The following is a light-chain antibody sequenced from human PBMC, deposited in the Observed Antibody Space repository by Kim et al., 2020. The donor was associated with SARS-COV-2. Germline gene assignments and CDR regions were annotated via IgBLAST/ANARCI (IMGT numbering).Light chain of an antibody. CDR2: DVN. Sequence: PGQSVTIACTGTSSDVGGYNFVSWYQQHPGTAPKFMIYDVNKRPSGVPDRFSGSKSGNTASLTISGLQADDEADYYCCSFAGSYFLFGGGTKVTVL. J-gene: IGLJ2*01. CDR3: CSFAGSYFL. V-gene: IGLV2-11*03. CDR1: SSDVGGYNF.